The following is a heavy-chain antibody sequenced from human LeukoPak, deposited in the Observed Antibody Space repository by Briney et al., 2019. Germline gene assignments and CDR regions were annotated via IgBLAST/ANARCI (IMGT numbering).Heavy chain of an antibody. D-gene: IGHD5-18*01. CDR1: GYTFTSYG. CDR3: AREGRYSYGRGYYYGMDV. CDR2: ISAYNGNT. V-gene: IGHV1-18*01. Sequence: ASVKVSCKASGYTFTSYGISWVRQAPGQGLEWMGWISAYNGNTNYAQKLQGRVTMTTDTSTSTAYMELRSLRSDDPAVYYCAREGRYSYGRGYYYGMDVWGQGTTVTVSS. J-gene: IGHJ6*02.